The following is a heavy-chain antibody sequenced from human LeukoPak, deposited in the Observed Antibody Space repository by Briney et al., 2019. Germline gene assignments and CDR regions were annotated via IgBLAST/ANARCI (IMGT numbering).Heavy chain of an antibody. J-gene: IGHJ3*02. CDR2: INWNGGST. D-gene: IGHD6-13*01. CDR1: GFTFSSYY. V-gene: IGHV3-20*04. Sequence: GGSLRLSCAASGFTFSSYYIHWVRQAPGKGPEWVSGINWNGGSTGYADSVKGRFTISRDNAKNSLYLQMNSLRVEDTALYYCASSSSWANDAFDIWGQGTMVIVSS. CDR3: ASSSSWANDAFDI.